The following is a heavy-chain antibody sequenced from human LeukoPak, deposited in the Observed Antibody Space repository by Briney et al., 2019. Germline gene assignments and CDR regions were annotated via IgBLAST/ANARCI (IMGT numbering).Heavy chain of an antibody. D-gene: IGHD1-26*01. Sequence: SETLSLTCTVSGSMYNYYWSWIRQPPGKGLEWIGYIHYNGITNYSPSLKSRVTMSLDTSKNQVSLKLNSVSAADTAVYYCARHISSGGTYAHFDYWGQGILVTVSS. CDR3: ARHISSGGTYAHFDY. CDR2: IHYNGIT. CDR1: GSMYNYY. V-gene: IGHV4-59*08. J-gene: IGHJ4*02.